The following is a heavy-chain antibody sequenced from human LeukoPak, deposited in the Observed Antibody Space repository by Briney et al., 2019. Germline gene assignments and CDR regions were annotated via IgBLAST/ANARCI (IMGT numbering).Heavy chain of an antibody. CDR3: ARYRYDSGDPDY. CDR1: GYTFTSYG. D-gene: IGHD3-10*01. J-gene: IGHJ4*02. CDR2: ISAYNGNT. Sequence: EASVKVSCTASGYTFTSYGISWVRQAPGQGIEWMGWISAYNGNTNYAQKLQGRVTMTTDTSTSTAYMELRSLRSDDTAVYYCARYRYDSGDPDYWGQGTLVTVSS. V-gene: IGHV1-18*01.